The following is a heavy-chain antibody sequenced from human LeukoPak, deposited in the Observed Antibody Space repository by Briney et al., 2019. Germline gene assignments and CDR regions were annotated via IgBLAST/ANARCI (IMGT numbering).Heavy chain of an antibody. D-gene: IGHD6-13*01. CDR3: ARAIAAAGQNYYYYYMDV. Sequence: ASVTVSFKAAGYTFTGYYMHWVRQAPGQGLEWMGWINPNGGGTNYAQKFQGRVTMTRDTSISTAYMELSRLRSGDAAVYYCARAIAAAGQNYYYYYMDVWGKGTTVTVSS. J-gene: IGHJ6*03. CDR2: INPNGGGT. CDR1: GYTFTGYY. V-gene: IGHV1-2*02.